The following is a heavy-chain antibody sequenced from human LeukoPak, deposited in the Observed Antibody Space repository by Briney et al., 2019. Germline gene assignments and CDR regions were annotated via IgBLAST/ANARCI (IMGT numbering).Heavy chain of an antibody. CDR3: ARSCCGGDCSYFQH. Sequence: SGPTLVKPTQTLTLTCTFSGFSLSTSGVGVGWIRQPPGKALEWLALIYWDDDKRYSPSLKSRLTITKDTSKNQVVLTMTNMDPVDTATYYCARSCCGGDCSYFQHWGQGTLVTVSS. J-gene: IGHJ1*01. CDR1: GFSLSTSGVG. V-gene: IGHV2-5*02. D-gene: IGHD2-21*02. CDR2: IYWDDDK.